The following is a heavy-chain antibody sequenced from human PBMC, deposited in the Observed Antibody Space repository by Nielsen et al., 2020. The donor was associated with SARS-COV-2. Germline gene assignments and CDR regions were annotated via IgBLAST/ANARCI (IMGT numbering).Heavy chain of an antibody. D-gene: IGHD6-19*01. J-gene: IGHJ6*02. V-gene: IGHV3-21*01. CDR2: ISSSSSYI. CDR1: GFTFSSYS. CDR3: ARDVSSGWFGYGMDV. Sequence: GESLKISCAASGFTFSSYSMNWVRQAPGKGLEWVSSISSSSSYIYYADSVKGRFTISRDNAKNSLYLQMNSLRAEDTAVYYCARDVSSGWFGYGMDVWGQGTTATVSS.